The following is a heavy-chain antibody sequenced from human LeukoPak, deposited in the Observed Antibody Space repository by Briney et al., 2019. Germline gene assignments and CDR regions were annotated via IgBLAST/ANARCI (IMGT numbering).Heavy chain of an antibody. Sequence: ASVEVSCKASGYTSTGYHMHWVRQAPGQGLEGMGWINPNSGGTNYAQNFQGRGNMTRDTSISTAYMELSRLRSDDTAVYYCARAAYGGNPDYYYYGMDVWGQGTTVTVSS. CDR1: GYTSTGYH. V-gene: IGHV1-2*02. CDR3: ARAAYGGNPDYYYYGMDV. J-gene: IGHJ6*02. CDR2: INPNSGGT. D-gene: IGHD4-23*01.